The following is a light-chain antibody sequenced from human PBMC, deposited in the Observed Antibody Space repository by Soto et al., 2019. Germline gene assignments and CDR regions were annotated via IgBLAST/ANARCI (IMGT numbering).Light chain of an antibody. V-gene: IGKV3-20*01. CDR3: HQYGDSPET. Sequence: EIVLTQSPGTLSLSPGEEATLSCRASESISKKYLAWYQQKAGQAPRLLIYAASSRATGTPDRFSGSGSGTDFTLTISRLEPEDFAVYSCHQYGDSPETFGQGTKVEIK. CDR1: ESISKKY. CDR2: AAS. J-gene: IGKJ1*01.